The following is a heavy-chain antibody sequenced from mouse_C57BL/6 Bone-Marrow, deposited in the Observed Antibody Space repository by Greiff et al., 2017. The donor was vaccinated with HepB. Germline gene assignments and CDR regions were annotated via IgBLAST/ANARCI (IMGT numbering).Heavy chain of an antibody. CDR1: GFTFSSYA. CDR3: ARDGRLRDYAMDY. V-gene: IGHV5-4*01. Sequence: EVQLQESGGGLVKPGGSLKLSCAASGFTFSSYAMSWVRQTPEKRLEWVATISDGGSYTYYPDNVKGRFTISRDNAKNNLYLQMSHLKSEDTAMYYCARDGRLRDYAMDYWGQGTSVTVSS. J-gene: IGHJ4*01. D-gene: IGHD2-4*01. CDR2: ISDGGSYT.